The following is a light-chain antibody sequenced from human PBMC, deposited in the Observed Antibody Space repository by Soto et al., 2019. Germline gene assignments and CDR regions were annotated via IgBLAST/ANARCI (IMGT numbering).Light chain of an antibody. V-gene: IGKV3-11*01. J-gene: IGKJ5*01. CDR2: DAS. CDR1: QSVSRY. Sequence: EVVLTQSPATVSLSPVEIATLSFRASQSVSRYLAWYQQKPGQAPRLLIYDASNRATGIPARFSGSGSGTDFTLTISSLEPEDFAVYYCQQRSNWPITFGQGTRLEIK. CDR3: QQRSNWPIT.